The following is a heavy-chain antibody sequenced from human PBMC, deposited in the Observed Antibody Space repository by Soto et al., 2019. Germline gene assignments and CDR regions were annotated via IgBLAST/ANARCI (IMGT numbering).Heavy chain of an antibody. J-gene: IGHJ4*02. CDR2: INPSGGST. V-gene: IGHV1-46*03. CDR1: GYTFTSYY. Sequence: GASVKVCCKASGYTFTSYYMHWVRQAPGQGLEWMGIINPSGGSTSYAQKFQGRVTMTRDTSTSTVYMELSSLRSEDTAVYYCARAKRSIAAAADFDYLGQGTLVTVSS. D-gene: IGHD6-13*01. CDR3: ARAKRSIAAAADFDY.